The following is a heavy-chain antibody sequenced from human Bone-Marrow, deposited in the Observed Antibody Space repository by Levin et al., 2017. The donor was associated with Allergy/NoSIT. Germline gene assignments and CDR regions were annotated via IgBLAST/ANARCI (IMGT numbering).Heavy chain of an antibody. D-gene: IGHD3-10*01. J-gene: IGHJ4*02. CDR1: GFTFSSYA. CDR3: AKDRTFNYYGSGSYNY. V-gene: IGHV3-30*18. Sequence: HPGGSLRLSCAASGFTFSSYAMHWVRQAPGKGLEWVAVISYDGSNERYADSVQGRFTISRDNSRNTLYLQMNTLRTEDTAVYYCAKDRTFNYYGSGSYNYWGQGTLATVSS. CDR2: ISYDGSNE.